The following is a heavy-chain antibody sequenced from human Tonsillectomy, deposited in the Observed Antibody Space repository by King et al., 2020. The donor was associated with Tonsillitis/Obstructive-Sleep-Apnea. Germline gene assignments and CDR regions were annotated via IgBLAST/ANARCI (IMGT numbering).Heavy chain of an antibody. J-gene: IGHJ3*02. CDR2: MSYSGST. CDR1: GGSVSSRSSY. Sequence: QLQESGPGLLKPSETLSLTCTVSGGSVSSRSSYWGWIRQPPGNGLEWIGRMSYSGSTYYNPPLESRVTISVDTSKRQFSLNLRSVTAADTAVYYCARHGYCTGGACYRGGFDIWGQGTMVTVSS. CDR3: ARHGYCTGGACYRGGFDI. V-gene: IGHV4-39*01. D-gene: IGHD2-8*02.